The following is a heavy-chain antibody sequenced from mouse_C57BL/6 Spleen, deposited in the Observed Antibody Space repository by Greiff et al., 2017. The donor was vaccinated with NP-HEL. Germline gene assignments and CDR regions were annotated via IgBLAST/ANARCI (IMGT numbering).Heavy chain of an antibody. J-gene: IGHJ2*01. Sequence: VQLQQSGAELVKPGASVKLSCTASGFNIKDYYMHWVKQRTEQGLEWIGRIDPEDGEPKYAPKFQGKATITADTSSNTAYLQRSSLTSDDTAVYYCARGDGHGFDYWGQGTTLTVSS. CDR3: ARGDGHGFDY. V-gene: IGHV14-2*01. CDR2: IDPEDGEP. CDR1: GFNIKDYY. D-gene: IGHD2-3*01.